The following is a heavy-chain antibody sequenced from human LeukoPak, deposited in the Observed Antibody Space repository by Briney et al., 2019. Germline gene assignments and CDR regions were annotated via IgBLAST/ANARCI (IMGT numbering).Heavy chain of an antibody. D-gene: IGHD5-18*01. Sequence: GGSLRLSCAASGFIVSSNHMSWVRQAPGKGLEWVSLIYSDGDTNYADSVKGRFTISRDSSKNTLYLQMNSLRAEDTAVYYCAVYSCGSSSWFDPWGQGTLVTVSS. CDR2: IYSDGDT. J-gene: IGHJ5*02. CDR3: AVYSCGSSSWFDP. CDR1: GFIVSSNH. V-gene: IGHV3-53*01.